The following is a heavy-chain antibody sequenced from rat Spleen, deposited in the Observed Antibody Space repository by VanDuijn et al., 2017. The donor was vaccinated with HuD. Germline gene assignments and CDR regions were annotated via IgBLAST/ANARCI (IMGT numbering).Heavy chain of an antibody. D-gene: IGHD1-9*01. CDR3: ARRHYGYTDYFDY. CDR1: GFTFDDYG. J-gene: IGHJ2*01. Sequence: EVKLVESGGGLVQPGRSLKLSCAASGFTFDDYGMAWVRQAPKNGLEWVATFSYDGSSTYYRDSVKGRFTISRDNAKSTLSLQMDSLRSEDTATYYCARRHYGYTDYFDYWGQGVMVTVSS. CDR2: FSYDGSST. V-gene: IGHV5-29*01.